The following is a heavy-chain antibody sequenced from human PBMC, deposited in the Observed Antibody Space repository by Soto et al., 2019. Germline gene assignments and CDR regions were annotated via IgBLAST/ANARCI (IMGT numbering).Heavy chain of an antibody. CDR2: ISYDGSYK. CDR1: GFTFSSYG. CDR3: ANWGSEITEPDAFDI. Sequence: QVQLLESGGGVVQPGRSLRLSCAASGFTFSSYGMHWVRQAPGKGLEWVAVISYDGSYKYYADSVKGRFTISRDNSKNTLYLRMNSLRAEDTAVYYCANWGSEITEPDAFDIWGQGTMVTVSS. J-gene: IGHJ3*02. D-gene: IGHD7-27*01. V-gene: IGHV3-30*18.